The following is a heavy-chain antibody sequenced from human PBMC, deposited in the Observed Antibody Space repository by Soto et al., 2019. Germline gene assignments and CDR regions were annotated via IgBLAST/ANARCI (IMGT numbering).Heavy chain of an antibody. Sequence: TCAVSGGSISSSNWWSWVRQPPGKGLEWIGEIYHSGSTNYNPSLKSRVTISRDNSKNTLYLQMNSLRVEDTAIYYCAKAWGIDYWGQGTLVTVSS. CDR2: IYHSGST. J-gene: IGHJ4*02. V-gene: IGHV4-4*02. D-gene: IGHD7-27*01. CDR1: GGSISSSNW. CDR3: AKAWGIDY.